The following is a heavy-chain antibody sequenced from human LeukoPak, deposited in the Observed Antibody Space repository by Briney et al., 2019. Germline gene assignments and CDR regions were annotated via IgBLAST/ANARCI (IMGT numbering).Heavy chain of an antibody. CDR1: GDSINSGSYY. Sequence: SETLSLTCTVSGDSINSGSYYWNWIRQPAGKGLEWIGRINTGGSANYNPSLESRLTISVDTSQNLFFLKLHSVTAADMAVYYRAGDGGSSWGPNWFDPWGQGTLVTVSS. CDR3: AGDGGSSWGPNWFDP. V-gene: IGHV4-61*02. D-gene: IGHD1-26*01. J-gene: IGHJ5*02. CDR2: INTGGSA.